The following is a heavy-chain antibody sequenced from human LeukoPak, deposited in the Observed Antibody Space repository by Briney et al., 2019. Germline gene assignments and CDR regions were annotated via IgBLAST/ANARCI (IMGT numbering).Heavy chain of an antibody. CDR3: AKGAIISSYSDSSGYSLYYFDY. CDR2: ISGSGGST. D-gene: IGHD3-22*01. Sequence: QPGGSLRLSCAASGFTFSNYAMSWVRQAPGKGLEWVSAISGSGGSTYYADSVKGRFTISRDNSKNTMYLQMNSLRAEDTALYYCAKGAIISSYSDSSGYSLYYFDYWGQGTLVTVSS. J-gene: IGHJ4*02. CDR1: GFTFSNYA. V-gene: IGHV3-23*01.